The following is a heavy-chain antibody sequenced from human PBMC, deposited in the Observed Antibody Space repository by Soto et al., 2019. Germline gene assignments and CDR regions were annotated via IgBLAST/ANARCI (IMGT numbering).Heavy chain of an antibody. CDR3: AKDLAPYCRGGSCYTGYYYDGMDV. V-gene: IGHV3-23*01. Sequence: EVQLLESGGGLVQPGGSLRLSGAASGFTFSSYAMSWVRQAPGKGLEWVSAISGSGGSTDYADSVKGRFTISRDNSKNTLYLQMNSLRAEDTAVYYCAKDLAPYCRGGSCYTGYYYDGMDVWGQGTTVTVSS. D-gene: IGHD2-15*01. CDR2: ISGSGGST. CDR1: GFTFSSYA. J-gene: IGHJ6*02.